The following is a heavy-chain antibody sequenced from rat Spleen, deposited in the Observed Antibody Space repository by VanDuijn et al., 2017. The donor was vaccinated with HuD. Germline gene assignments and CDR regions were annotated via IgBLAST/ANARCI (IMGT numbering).Heavy chain of an antibody. CDR3: ARAGSAAISLGNWFAY. CDR1: GFSLNNYG. J-gene: IGHJ3*01. Sequence: QVQLKESGPGLVQPSQTPSLTCTVSGFSLNNYGVIWVRQPPGKGLEWMGAMWNGGGTDYNSPFKSRLSISRDTSKSQVFLSMSSLQTEDTATYYCARAGSAAISLGNWFAYWGQGTLVTVSS. V-gene: IGHV2-4*01. CDR2: MWNGGGT. D-gene: IGHD1-2*01.